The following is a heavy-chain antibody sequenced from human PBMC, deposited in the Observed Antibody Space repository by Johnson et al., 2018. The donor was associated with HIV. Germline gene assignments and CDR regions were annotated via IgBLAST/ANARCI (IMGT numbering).Heavy chain of an antibody. CDR3: ARGTPYGGNSWAFDI. CDR1: GFTFSSYG. J-gene: IGHJ3*02. Sequence: QVQLVESGGGVVQPGGSLRLSCAASGFTFSSYGMHWVRQAPGKGLEWVAFIRYDGSNKYYADSVKGRFTISRDNAKNTLYLQMNSLRAEDTAVYYCARGTPYGGNSWAFDIWGQGTMVTVSS. CDR2: IRYDGSNK. D-gene: IGHD4-23*01. V-gene: IGHV3-30*02.